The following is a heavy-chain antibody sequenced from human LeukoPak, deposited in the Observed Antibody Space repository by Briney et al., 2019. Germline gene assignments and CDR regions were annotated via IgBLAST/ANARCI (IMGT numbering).Heavy chain of an antibody. CDR2: ISSSSSSI. Sequence: PGESLRLPCVGSGFPFSSYNMNWVRQAPGKGLEWVSYISSSSSSIYYADSVKGRFTIPRDNAKNSLYLQMNSLRDEDTAVYSCARAMYYFEYWGQGTLVTVSS. CDR3: ARAMYYFEY. V-gene: IGHV3-48*02. CDR1: GFPFSSYN. J-gene: IGHJ4*02.